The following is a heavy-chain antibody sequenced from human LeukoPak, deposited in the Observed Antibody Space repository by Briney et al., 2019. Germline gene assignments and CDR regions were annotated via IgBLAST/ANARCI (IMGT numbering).Heavy chain of an antibody. CDR3: AYSYGPYYYDY. D-gene: IGHD5-18*01. Sequence: PGGSLRLSCAASGFTFSSYSMNWVHQAAGKGLEWVSYITSSSTNIYYADSVKGRFTISRDNAKNSLYLQMNSLRAEDTAVYYCAYSYGPYYYDYWGQGTLVTVSS. J-gene: IGHJ4*02. CDR2: ITSSSTNI. V-gene: IGHV3-48*01. CDR1: GFTFSSYS.